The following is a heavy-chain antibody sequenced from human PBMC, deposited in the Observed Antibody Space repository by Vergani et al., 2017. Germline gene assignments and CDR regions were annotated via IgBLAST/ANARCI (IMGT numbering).Heavy chain of an antibody. V-gene: IGHV3-30*03. J-gene: IGHJ4*02. CDR3: ARDGTYIXVSSSDYSHLLYY. CDR2: ISKDGTHD. CDR1: GFGFKNFA. Sequence: QVSLVESGGGVVQPGRSLRLTCSASGFGFKNFAMHWVRQAPGKGLEWVATISKDGTHDYYEPSVRGRFAVSRDNFKNTMYLQMDRLTTDDTAVYFCARDGTYIXVSSSDYSHLLYYWVQGILVTVSS. D-gene: IGHD3-22*01.